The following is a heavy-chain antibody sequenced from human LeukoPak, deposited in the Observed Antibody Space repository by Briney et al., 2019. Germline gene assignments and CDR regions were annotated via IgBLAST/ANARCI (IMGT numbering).Heavy chain of an antibody. V-gene: IGHV3-21*01. D-gene: IGHD2-15*01. Sequence: GGSLRLSCAASGFTFSSYSMNWVRQAPGKGLEWVSSISSSSSYIYYADSVKGRFTISRDNAKNLLYLQMNSLRAEDTAVYNCAREKEGYCSGGSCYGNWFDPWGQGTLVTVSS. J-gene: IGHJ5*02. CDR3: AREKEGYCSGGSCYGNWFDP. CDR1: GFTFSSYS. CDR2: ISSSSSYI.